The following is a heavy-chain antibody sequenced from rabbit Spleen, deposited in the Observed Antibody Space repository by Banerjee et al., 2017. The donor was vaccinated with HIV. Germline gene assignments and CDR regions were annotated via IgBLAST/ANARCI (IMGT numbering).Heavy chain of an antibody. CDR3: ARDTGSSFSSYGMDL. Sequence: QQQLEESEGGLVKPEGSLTLTCKASGFSFSSSDYMCWVRQAPGKGLEWISCIAGGASGFTYSATWAKGRFTCSKTSSTTVTLQMTSLTVADTDTYFCARDTGSSFSSYGMDLWGPGTLVTVS. V-gene: IGHV1S45*01. D-gene: IGHD8-1*01. CDR1: GFSFSSSDY. J-gene: IGHJ6*01. CDR2: IAGGASGFT.